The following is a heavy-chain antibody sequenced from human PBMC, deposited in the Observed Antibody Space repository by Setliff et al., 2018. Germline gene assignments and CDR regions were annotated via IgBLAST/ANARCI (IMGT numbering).Heavy chain of an antibody. V-gene: IGHV4-39*07. CDR1: GASISTTYYY. CDR2: IYQNGIT. J-gene: IGHJ5*02. CDR3: ATDGPVLNGDYIS. D-gene: IGHD3-10*01. Sequence: SETLSLTCSVSGASISTTYYYWDWIRQSPEKGLEWIGTIYQNGITYYNPSVKSRVTISVDKSKNQFSLSLRSVTAADSAVYYCATDGPVLNGDYISWGQGTLVTVSS.